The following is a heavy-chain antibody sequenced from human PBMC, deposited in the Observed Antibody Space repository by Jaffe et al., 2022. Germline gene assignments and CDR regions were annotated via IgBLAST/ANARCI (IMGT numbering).Heavy chain of an antibody. CDR3: AKGPYGHYYGSGSYYYFDY. CDR2: ISGSGGST. V-gene: IGHV3-23*01. Sequence: EVQLLESGGGLVQPGGSLRLSCAASGFTFSSYAMSWVRQAPGKGLEWVSAISGSGGSTYYADSVKGRFTISRDNSKNTLYLQMNSLRAEDTAVYYCAKGPYGHYYGSGSYYYFDYWGQGTLVTVSS. CDR1: GFTFSSYA. J-gene: IGHJ4*02. D-gene: IGHD3-10*01.